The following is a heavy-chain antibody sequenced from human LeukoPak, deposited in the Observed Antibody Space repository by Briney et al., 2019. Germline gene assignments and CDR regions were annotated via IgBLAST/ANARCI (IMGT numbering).Heavy chain of an antibody. CDR2: IYYSGRT. D-gene: IGHD3-22*01. J-gene: IGHJ1*01. CDR3: ARRRYYDSTGYLD. Sequence: PSETLSLTCTVSGGSISSYYWSWIRQPAGKGLEWIGSIYYSGRTYYNPSLKSRVTISIDTSKNQFSLNLSSVTAADTAVYYCARRRYYDSTGYLDWGQGTLVTVSS. CDR1: GGSISSYY. V-gene: IGHV4-59*05.